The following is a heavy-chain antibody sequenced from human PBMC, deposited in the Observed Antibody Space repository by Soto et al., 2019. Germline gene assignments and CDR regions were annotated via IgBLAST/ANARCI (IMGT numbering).Heavy chain of an antibody. CDR2: ISYDGSNK. CDR3: AREKEYYDILTGYPLGY. CDR1: GFTFSSYA. V-gene: IGHV3-30-3*01. Sequence: PGGSLRLSCAASGFTFSSYAMHWVRQAPGKGLEWVAVISYDGSNKYYADSVKGRFTISRDNSKNTLYLQMNSLRAEDTAVYYCAREKEYYDILTGYPLGYWGRGTLVTVS. J-gene: IGHJ4*02. D-gene: IGHD3-9*01.